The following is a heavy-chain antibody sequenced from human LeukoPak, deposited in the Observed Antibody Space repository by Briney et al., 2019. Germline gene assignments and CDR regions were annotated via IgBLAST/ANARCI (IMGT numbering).Heavy chain of an antibody. CDR1: GYISHNYG. D-gene: IGHD1-26*01. Sequence: ASVKVSCKASGYISHNYGLTWVRQAPGQVLEWLGWITVNNGSTDYAQKFQDRVTLTTDTSTSTAYLQLQSLRSDDTAVYYCARRVGVLWELPELDYWGQGTLVTVSS. J-gene: IGHJ4*02. V-gene: IGHV1-18*01. CDR3: ARRVGVLWELPELDY. CDR2: ITVNNGST.